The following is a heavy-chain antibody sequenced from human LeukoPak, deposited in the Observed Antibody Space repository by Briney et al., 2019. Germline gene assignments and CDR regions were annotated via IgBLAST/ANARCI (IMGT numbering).Heavy chain of an antibody. V-gene: IGHV3-48*03. CDR1: GFTFSSYE. D-gene: IGHD3-10*01. CDR2: IHTSGSVI. J-gene: IGHJ3*02. CDR3: AREFGLGSRHDAFDI. Sequence: PGGSLRLSCAASGFTFSSYEMNWVRQAPGKGLEWVSYIHTSGSVIHYADSVKGRFTISRDNAKNSLYLQMNSLRAEDTAVYYCAREFGLGSRHDAFDIWGQGTVVTVSS.